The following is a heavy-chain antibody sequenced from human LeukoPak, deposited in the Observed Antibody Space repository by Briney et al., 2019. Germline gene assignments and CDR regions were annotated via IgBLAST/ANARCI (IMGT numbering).Heavy chain of an antibody. J-gene: IGHJ4*02. Sequence: GGSLRLSCAASGFTFSSYSMNWVRQAPGKGLEWVSYISSSSSTIYYAGSVKGRFTISRDNAKNLLYLQMNSLRDEDTAMYYCARVSAPGTSGWYFGYWGQETLVTVSS. D-gene: IGHD6-19*01. CDR3: ARVSAPGTSGWYFGY. V-gene: IGHV3-48*02. CDR2: ISSSSSTI. CDR1: GFTFSSYS.